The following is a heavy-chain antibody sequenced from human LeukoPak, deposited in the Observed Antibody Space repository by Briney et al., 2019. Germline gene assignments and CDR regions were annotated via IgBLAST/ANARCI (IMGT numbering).Heavy chain of an antibody. J-gene: IGHJ4*02. CDR1: GGSFSGYY. CDR2: IYYSGST. CDR3: ARAPRQTYCSSTSCMYYFDY. D-gene: IGHD2-2*01. V-gene: IGHV4-59*01. Sequence: SETLSLTCAVYGGSFSGYYWSWIRQPPGKGLEWIGYIYYSGSTNYNPSLKSRVTISVDTSKNQFSLKLSSVTAADTAVYYCARAPRQTYCSSTSCMYYFDYWGQGTLVTVSS.